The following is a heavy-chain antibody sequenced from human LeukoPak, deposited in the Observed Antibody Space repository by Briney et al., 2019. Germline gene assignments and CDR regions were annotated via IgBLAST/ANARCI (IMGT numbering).Heavy chain of an antibody. V-gene: IGHV4-30-4*07. CDR2: IYYSGST. J-gene: IGHJ4*02. D-gene: IGHD4-17*01. CDR1: GGSISSGGYS. Sequence: KASETLSLTCAVSGGSISSGGYSWSWIRQPPGKGLEWIGYIYYSGSTYYNPPLKSRVTISVDTSKNQFSLKLSSVTAADTAVYYCARVVSHGDSPYFDYWGQGTLVTVSS. CDR3: ARVVSHGDSPYFDY.